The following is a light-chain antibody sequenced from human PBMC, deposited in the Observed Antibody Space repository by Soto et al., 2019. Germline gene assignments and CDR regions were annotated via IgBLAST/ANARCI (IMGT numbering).Light chain of an antibody. J-gene: IGLJ2*01. Sequence: QSALTQPASVSGSPGLSITISCTGTSSDVGGYNYVSWYLQHPGKAPKLIIYDVNYRPSGVSNRFSGSKSGNTASLTISGLQAEDEGDYYCSSYTSSTTVVFGGGTKLTVL. V-gene: IGLV2-14*01. CDR1: SSDVGGYNY. CDR3: SSYTSSTTVV. CDR2: DVN.